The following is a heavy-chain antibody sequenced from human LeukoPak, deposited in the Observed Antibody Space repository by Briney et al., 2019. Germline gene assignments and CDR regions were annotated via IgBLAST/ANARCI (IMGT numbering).Heavy chain of an antibody. CDR2: INPNSGGT. J-gene: IGHJ5*02. CDR3: ERDRPIYCSSTSCYGNVWFDP. CDR1: GYTFTGYY. V-gene: IGHV1-2*02. Sequence: ASVKVSCKASGYTFTGYYMHWVRQAPGQGLEWMGWINPNSGGTNYAQKFQGRVTMTRDTSISTAYMELSRLRSDDTAVYYCERDRPIYCSSTSCYGNVWFDPWGQGTLVTVSS. D-gene: IGHD2-2*01.